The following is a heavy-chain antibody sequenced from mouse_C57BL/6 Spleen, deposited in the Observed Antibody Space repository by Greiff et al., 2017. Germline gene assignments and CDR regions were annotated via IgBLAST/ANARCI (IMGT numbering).Heavy chain of an antibody. V-gene: IGHV1-20*01. CDR3: ARGDSWFAY. Sequence: EVQLQQSGPELVKPGDSVKISCKASGYSFTGYFMNWVMQSHGKSLEWIGRINPYNGNTFYNQKFKGKATLTVDKSSSTAHMELRSLTSEDSAVYYCARGDSWFAYWGQGTLVTVSA. CDR2: INPYNGNT. CDR1: GYSFTGYF. J-gene: IGHJ3*01.